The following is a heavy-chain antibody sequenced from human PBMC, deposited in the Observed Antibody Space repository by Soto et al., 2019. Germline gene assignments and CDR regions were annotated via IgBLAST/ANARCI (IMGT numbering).Heavy chain of an antibody. Sequence: SETLSLTCAASGGSISSGGYSWSWIRQPPGKGLEWIGYIYHSGSTYYNPSLKSRVTISVDRSKNQFSLKLSSVTAADTAVYYCARVYSSGWYRGYYFDYWGQGTLVTVSS. CDR1: GGSISSGGYS. CDR3: ARVYSSGWYRGYYFDY. CDR2: IYHSGST. V-gene: IGHV4-30-2*01. D-gene: IGHD6-19*01. J-gene: IGHJ4*02.